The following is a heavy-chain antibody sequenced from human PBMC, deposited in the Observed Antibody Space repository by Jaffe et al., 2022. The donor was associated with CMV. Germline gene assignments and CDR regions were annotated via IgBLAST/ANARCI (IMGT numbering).Heavy chain of an antibody. D-gene: IGHD3-16*01. CDR2: INPRGGTT. CDR1: GYTFSNYY. J-gene: IGHJ3*02. CDR3: ATWGGGREWYGRNDAFEI. Sequence: QVQLVQSGAEVKKPGASVKVSCKASGYTFSNYYVHWIRQAPGQGLEWMGMINPRGGTTSYAPMFQGSITLTRDTSTSTVYMDLSSLRSEDTAVYFCATWGGGREWYGRNDAFEIWGQGTMVTVSS. V-gene: IGHV1-46*01.